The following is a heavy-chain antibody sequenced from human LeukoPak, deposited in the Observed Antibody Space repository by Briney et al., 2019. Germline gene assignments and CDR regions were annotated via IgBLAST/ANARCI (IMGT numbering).Heavy chain of an antibody. D-gene: IGHD5-24*01. Sequence: GGSLRLSCAASGFTFSNVGVSWVRQAPGKGLEWVGRIKSNTDGGTTHYAVPVKGRFTISRDDSKNTLYLQMNSPKTGDTALYYCTTAAESWLQPDYWGQGTRVTVSS. CDR2: IKSNTDGGTT. CDR3: TTAAESWLQPDY. V-gene: IGHV3-15*01. CDR1: GFTFSNVG. J-gene: IGHJ4*02.